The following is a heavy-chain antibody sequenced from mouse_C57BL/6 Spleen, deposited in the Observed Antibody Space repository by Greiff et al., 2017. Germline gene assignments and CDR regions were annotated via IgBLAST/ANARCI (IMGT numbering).Heavy chain of an antibody. J-gene: IGHJ3*01. CDR3: ARGDYYGSSPWYAC. CDR2: IYPSDSET. D-gene: IGHD1-1*01. Sequence: QVQLQQPGAELVRPGSSVKLSCKASGYSFTSYWMDWVKQRPGKGLEWIGNIYPSDSETHYNQKFQDKATLTVDKSTSTAYMQLSSLTSEASAVYYGARGDYYGSSPWYACWGQGTLVTVSA. V-gene: IGHV1-61*01. CDR1: GYSFTSYW.